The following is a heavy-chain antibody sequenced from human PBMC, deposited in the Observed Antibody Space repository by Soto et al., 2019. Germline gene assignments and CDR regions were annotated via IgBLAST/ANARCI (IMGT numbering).Heavy chain of an antibody. CDR3: ARDSGDFWSGYYLDWFDP. CDR2: IWYDGSNK. V-gene: IGHV3-33*01. D-gene: IGHD3-3*01. Sequence: QVQLVESGGGVVQPGRSLRLSCAASGFTFSSYGMHWVRQAPGKGLEWVAVIWYDGSNKYYADSVKGRFTMSRDNSKNTLYLQMNSLRAEDTAVYYCARDSGDFWSGYYLDWFDPWGQGTLVTVSS. J-gene: IGHJ5*02. CDR1: GFTFSSYG.